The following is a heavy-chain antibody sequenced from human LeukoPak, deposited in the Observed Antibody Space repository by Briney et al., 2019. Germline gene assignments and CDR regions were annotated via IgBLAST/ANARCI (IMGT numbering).Heavy chain of an antibody. Sequence: PGGSLRLSCVASGFTFNTDAMGWVRQAPAKGLEWVSVISGGGGSTYYADSVKGRFTISRDNSKNTLYLQMNSLRAEDTAVYYCAKDPSGGSRYFDWFPLDYWGQGTLVTVSS. CDR2: ISGGGGST. D-gene: IGHD3-9*01. J-gene: IGHJ4*02. CDR3: AKDPSGGSRYFDWFPLDY. V-gene: IGHV3-23*01. CDR1: GFTFNTDA.